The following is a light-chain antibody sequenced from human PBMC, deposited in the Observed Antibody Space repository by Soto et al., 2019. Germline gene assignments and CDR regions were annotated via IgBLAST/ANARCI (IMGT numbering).Light chain of an antibody. CDR2: DAS. V-gene: IGKV1-5*01. CDR1: QSISSW. J-gene: IGKJ3*01. CDR3: QYYRGLSS. Sequence: DIQMTQSPSTLSASVGDRVSITCRASQSISSWLAWYQQKPGKAPELLIYDASSLETGVPSRFSGSGSGTEFSLSITGLQPDDFATYYCQYYRGLSSFGPGTKVDIK.